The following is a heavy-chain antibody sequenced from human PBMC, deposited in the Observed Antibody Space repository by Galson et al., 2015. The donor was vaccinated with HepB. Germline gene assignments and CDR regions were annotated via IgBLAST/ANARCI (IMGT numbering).Heavy chain of an antibody. V-gene: IGHV3-64D*06. J-gene: IGHJ3*02. Sequence: SLRLSCAASGFTFSSYAMPWVRQAPGKGLEYVSAISSNGGSTYYADSVKGRFTISRDNSKNTLYLQMSSLGAEDTAVYYCVKEVGEGLFDIWGQGTMVTVSS. CDR2: ISSNGGST. D-gene: IGHD1-26*01. CDR3: VKEVGEGLFDI. CDR1: GFTFSSYA.